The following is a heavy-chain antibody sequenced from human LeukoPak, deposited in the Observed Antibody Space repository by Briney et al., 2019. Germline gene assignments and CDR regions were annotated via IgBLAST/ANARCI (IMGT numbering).Heavy chain of an antibody. Sequence: SVKVSCKASGGTFSSYAISWVRQAPGQGLEWMGGIIPIFGTANYAQKFQGRVTITADESTSTAYMELSSLRSEDTAVYYCARDRLRGDSSGYYPPPEYFQHWGQGTLVTVSS. CDR1: GGTFSSYA. CDR3: ARDRLRGDSSGYYPPPEYFQH. J-gene: IGHJ1*01. CDR2: IIPIFGTA. V-gene: IGHV1-69*13. D-gene: IGHD3-22*01.